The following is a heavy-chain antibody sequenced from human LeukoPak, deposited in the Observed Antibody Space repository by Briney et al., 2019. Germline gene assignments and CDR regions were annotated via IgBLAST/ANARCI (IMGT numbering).Heavy chain of an antibody. CDR1: GFTFGDYA. V-gene: IGHV3-49*04. CDR2: IRSKAYGGTT. Sequence: GGSLRLSCTACGFTFGDYAMSWVRQAPGKGLGWVGFIRSKAYGGTTEYAASVKGRFTISRDDSKSIAYLQMSSLKTEDTAVYYCSRGRTTMILTWGQGTLVTVSS. CDR3: SRGRTTMILT. J-gene: IGHJ5*02. D-gene: IGHD3-22*01.